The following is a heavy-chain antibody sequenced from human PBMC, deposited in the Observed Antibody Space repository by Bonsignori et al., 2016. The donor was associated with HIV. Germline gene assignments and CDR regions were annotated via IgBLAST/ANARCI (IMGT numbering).Heavy chain of an antibody. Sequence: WIRQPPGKGLEWVSRINTDGSSTDYADSVKGRFTISRDNARNTLYLQMSGLRAEDTAVYYCANWGSYWGQGTLVTVSS. CDR2: INTDGSST. J-gene: IGHJ4*02. V-gene: IGHV3-74*01. CDR3: ANWGSY. D-gene: IGHD7-27*01.